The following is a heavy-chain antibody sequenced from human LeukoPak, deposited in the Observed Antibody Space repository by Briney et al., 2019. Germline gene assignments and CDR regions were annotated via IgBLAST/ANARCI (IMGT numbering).Heavy chain of an antibody. CDR1: GGTFSSYA. CDR3: ARSEYSSGWDGFYYYMDV. CDR2: IIPIFGTA. Sequence: SVKVSCKASGGTFSSYAISWVRQASGQGLEWMGGIIPIFGTANYAQKFQGRVTITTDESTSTASMELSSLRSEDTAVYYCARSEYSSGWDGFYYYMDVWGKGTTVTVSS. J-gene: IGHJ6*03. V-gene: IGHV1-69*05. D-gene: IGHD6-19*01.